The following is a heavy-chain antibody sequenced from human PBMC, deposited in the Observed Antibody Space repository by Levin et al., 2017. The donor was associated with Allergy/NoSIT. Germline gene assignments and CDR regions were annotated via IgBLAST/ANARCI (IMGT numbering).Heavy chain of an antibody. D-gene: IGHD5-18*01. Sequence: GGSLRLSCGVSGFTFGTYAMSWVRQAPGKGLEWVSAISGSSTFYADSVKGRFTISGDHSKNTMYLQMNSLRAEDTAVYYCAKSQVGSYGSLLHYWGLGTLVTVSS. CDR3: AKSQVGSYGSLLHY. V-gene: IGHV3-23*01. J-gene: IGHJ4*02. CDR1: GFTFGTYA. CDR2: ISGSST.